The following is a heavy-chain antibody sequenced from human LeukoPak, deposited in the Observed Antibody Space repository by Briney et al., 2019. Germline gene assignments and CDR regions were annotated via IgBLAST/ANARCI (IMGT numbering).Heavy chain of an antibody. Sequence: SETLSLTCAASGDSFIGYFWTWIRQAPGKGLEWIGDINHSGRTNYNPSLQRRVSISVDTPKNQFSLNVTSVTGADTAVYYCARTSGFFDSSGFYQQNPYYFQYWGQGVLVTVSS. CDR1: GDSFIGYF. CDR3: ARTSGFFDSSGFYQQNPYYFQY. D-gene: IGHD3-22*01. J-gene: IGHJ4*02. CDR2: INHSGRT. V-gene: IGHV4-34*01.